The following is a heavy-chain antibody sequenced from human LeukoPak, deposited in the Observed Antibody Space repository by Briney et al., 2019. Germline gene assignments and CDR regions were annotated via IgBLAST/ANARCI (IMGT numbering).Heavy chain of an antibody. CDR1: GFPFSSYW. V-gene: IGHV3-7*01. Sequence: GGSLRLSCVASGFPFSSYWMSWVRQAPGKGLEWVANVKQDETEKYYVDSVKGRFTVSRDNANNSLFLQMSYLGTEDTAVYYCVRGGAGSGSFDFWGQGTLVTVSS. CDR3: VRGGAGSGSFDF. D-gene: IGHD1-26*01. CDR2: VKQDETEK. J-gene: IGHJ4*02.